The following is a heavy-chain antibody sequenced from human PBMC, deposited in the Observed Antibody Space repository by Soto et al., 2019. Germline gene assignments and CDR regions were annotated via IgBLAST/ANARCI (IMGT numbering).Heavy chain of an antibody. D-gene: IGHD1-1*01. CDR2: IIHSGGT. Sequence: SATLSVTGTGYGGSFSGYYWTWIRQPPGKGLEWIGDIIHSGGTNYSPSLKSLVTISTDMSKNQFSLHLSSVTAADTAVYYCARGIGTTGPFPSFDYWGLGTLVTAPQ. V-gene: IGHV4-34*01. J-gene: IGHJ4*02. CDR1: GGSFSGYY. CDR3: ARGIGTTGPFPSFDY.